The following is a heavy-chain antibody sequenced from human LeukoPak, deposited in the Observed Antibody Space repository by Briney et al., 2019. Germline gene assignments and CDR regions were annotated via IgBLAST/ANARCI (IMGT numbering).Heavy chain of an antibody. CDR3: AKDPYGYFDP. V-gene: IGHV3-23*01. D-gene: IGHD5-24*01. J-gene: IGHJ5*02. CDR1: GFTFSNYA. Sequence: GGSLRLSCEASGFTFSNYAMNWVRQTPGKGLEWVSSITSYRRDTYYADSVKGRFTISRDNSKNTLYLQMNSLRAEDTAVYYCAKDPYGYFDPWGQGTLVTVSS. CDR2: ITSYRRDT.